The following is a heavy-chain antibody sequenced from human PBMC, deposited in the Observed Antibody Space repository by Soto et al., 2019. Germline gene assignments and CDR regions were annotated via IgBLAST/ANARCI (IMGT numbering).Heavy chain of an antibody. V-gene: IGHV5-51*01. CDR2: IFPVYSVT. D-gene: IGHD2-2*01. CDR3: ARLTSGCSSTSCRYYYYYGMDV. J-gene: IGHJ6*02. CDR1: GYSFTNYW. Sequence: GESLKISCKGSGYSFTNYWIGWGGQMHGKGLKWMAFIFPVYSVTRYSPSFQGQVTISADKSISTAYLQWSSLKASDTAMYYCARLTSGCSSTSCRYYYYYGMDVWGQGTTVTVSS.